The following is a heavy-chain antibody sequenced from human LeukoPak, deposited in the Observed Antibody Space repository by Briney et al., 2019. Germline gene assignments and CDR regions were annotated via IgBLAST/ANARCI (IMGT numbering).Heavy chain of an antibody. D-gene: IGHD6-13*01. V-gene: IGHV1-69*01. CDR2: IIPIFGTA. CDR1: GGTFSSYA. Sequence: ASVKVSCKASGGTFSSYAISWVRQAPGQGLEWMGGIIPIFGTANYAQKFQGRVTITADESTSTAYMELSSLRSEDTAVYYCASRFQGSSGPRAFDIWGQGTMVTVSS. CDR3: ASRFQGSSGPRAFDI. J-gene: IGHJ3*02.